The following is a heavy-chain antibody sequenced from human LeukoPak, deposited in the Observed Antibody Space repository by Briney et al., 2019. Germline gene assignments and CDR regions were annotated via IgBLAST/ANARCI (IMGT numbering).Heavy chain of an antibody. CDR3: ARARHGYIYGYRPNELGHFFDY. D-gene: IGHD5-18*01. V-gene: IGHV4-38-2*02. CDR2: IYYSGST. CDR1: GYSISSGYY. Sequence: SETLSLTCTVSGYSISSGYYWGWIRQTPGKGLEWIGSIYYSGSTYYKSSLKSRVTISLDTSKNQFSLKLSSVTAADTAVYYCARARHGYIYGYRPNELGHFFDYWGQGTLVTVSS. J-gene: IGHJ4*02.